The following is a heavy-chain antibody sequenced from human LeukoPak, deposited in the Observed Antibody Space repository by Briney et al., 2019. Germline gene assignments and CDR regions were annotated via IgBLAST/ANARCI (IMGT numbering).Heavy chain of an antibody. D-gene: IGHD3-9*01. J-gene: IGHJ4*02. Sequence: GGSLRLSCAASGFTFSHYSMNWVRQAPGKGLEWVSAISGSGGSTYYADSVKGRFTISRDNSKNTLYLQMNSLRAEDTAVYYCAKGPVRYFDWLSNWGQGTLVTVSS. V-gene: IGHV3-23*01. CDR1: GFTFSHYS. CDR2: ISGSGGST. CDR3: AKGPVRYFDWLSN.